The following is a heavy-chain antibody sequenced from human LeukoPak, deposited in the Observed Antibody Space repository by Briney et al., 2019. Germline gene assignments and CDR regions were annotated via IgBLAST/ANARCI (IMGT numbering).Heavy chain of an antibody. J-gene: IGHJ4*02. D-gene: IGHD2/OR15-2a*01. CDR2: IYYSGST. CDR3: ARQGFFFDY. CDR1: GSSISSSSYY. V-gene: IGHV4-39*01. Sequence: SETLSLTCTVSGSSISSSSYYWGWIRQPPGKGLEWIGSIYYSGSTYYNPSLKSRVTISVDTSKNQFSLKLSSVTAADTAVYYCARQGFFFDYWGQGTLVTVSS.